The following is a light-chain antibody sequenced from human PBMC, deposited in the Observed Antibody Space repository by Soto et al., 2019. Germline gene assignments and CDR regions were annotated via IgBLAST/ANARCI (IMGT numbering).Light chain of an antibody. Sequence: EIVMTQSPATLSVSPGERATLSCRASQSVSNNLAWYQQKPGQAPRLLISGASTRATGIPDRFSGSGSGTEFTLTISSLQSEGFAVYYCQQYNNWWTFGQGTKVEIK. CDR2: GAS. J-gene: IGKJ1*01. CDR3: QQYNNWWT. V-gene: IGKV3-15*01. CDR1: QSVSNN.